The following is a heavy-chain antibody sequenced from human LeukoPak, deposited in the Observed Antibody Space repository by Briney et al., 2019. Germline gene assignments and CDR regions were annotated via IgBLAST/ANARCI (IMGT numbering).Heavy chain of an antibody. J-gene: IGHJ5*02. CDR1: GFTFSSYE. Sequence: GGSLRPSCAASGFTFSSYEMNWVRQAPGKGLEWVSYISSSGSTIYYADSVKGRFTISRDNAKNSLYLQMNSLRAEDTAVYYCARMVRGDGWFDPWGQGTLVTVSS. CDR3: ARMVRGDGWFDP. V-gene: IGHV3-48*03. CDR2: ISSSGSTI. D-gene: IGHD3-10*01.